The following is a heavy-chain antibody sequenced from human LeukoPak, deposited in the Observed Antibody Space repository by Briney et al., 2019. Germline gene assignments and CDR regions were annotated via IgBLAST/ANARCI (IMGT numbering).Heavy chain of an antibody. Sequence: GGSLRLSCAASGFTFNKYAMSWVRQAPGKGLEWVSAIIGSGESTYYADSVKGRFTISRDNSKNTLYLQMNSLRAEDTAVYYCARVEDSSGYYRPFDYWGQGTLVTVSS. J-gene: IGHJ4*02. CDR2: IIGSGEST. CDR1: GFTFNKYA. V-gene: IGHV3-23*01. D-gene: IGHD3-22*01. CDR3: ARVEDSSGYYRPFDY.